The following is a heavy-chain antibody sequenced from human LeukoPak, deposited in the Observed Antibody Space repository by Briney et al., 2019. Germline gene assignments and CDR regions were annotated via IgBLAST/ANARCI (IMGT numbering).Heavy chain of an antibody. CDR2: IYSGGST. CDR3: ASSLLYGEGYFDL. V-gene: IGHV3-53*01. Sequence: GGSLRLSCAASGFTVSSNYMSWVRQAPGKGREWVSVIYSGGSTYYADSVRGRFTISRDNSRNTLYLQMNSLRAEDTAVYYCASSLLYGEGYFDLWGRGTLVTVSS. J-gene: IGHJ2*01. D-gene: IGHD4-17*01. CDR1: GFTVSSNY.